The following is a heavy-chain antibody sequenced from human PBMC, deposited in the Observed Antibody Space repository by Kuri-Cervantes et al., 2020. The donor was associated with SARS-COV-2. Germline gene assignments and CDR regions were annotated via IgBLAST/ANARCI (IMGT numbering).Heavy chain of an antibody. V-gene: IGHV5-51*01. J-gene: IGHJ3*02. CDR3: ARHGAVRTQFDPFDI. D-gene: IGHD3-16*01. Sequence: GESLKISCKGSGYSLTKHWIGWVRQMPGKGLEWMGIIWPGDSNIRDTPSFQDQVTISVDTSISTAYLQWSSLKASDTAMYYCARHGAVRTQFDPFDIWGQGTMVTVSS. CDR2: IWPGDSNI. CDR1: GYSLTKHW.